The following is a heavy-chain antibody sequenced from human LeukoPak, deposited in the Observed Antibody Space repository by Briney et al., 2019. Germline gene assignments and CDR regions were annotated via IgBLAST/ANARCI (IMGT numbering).Heavy chain of an antibody. D-gene: IGHD3-22*01. CDR3: ARDANLYYYDSSGYYWSYFDY. CDR2: IYYSGST. J-gene: IGHJ4*02. V-gene: IGHV4-59*01. Sequence: SETLSLTCTVSGGSISSYYWSWIQQPPGKGLEWIGYIYYSGSTNYNPSLKSRVTISVDTSKNQFSLKLSSVTAADTAVYYCARDANLYYYDSSGYYWSYFDYWGQGTLVTVSS. CDR1: GGSISSYY.